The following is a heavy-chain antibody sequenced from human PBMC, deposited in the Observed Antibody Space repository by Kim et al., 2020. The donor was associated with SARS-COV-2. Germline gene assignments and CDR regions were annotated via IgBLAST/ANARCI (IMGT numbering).Heavy chain of an antibody. J-gene: IGHJ4*02. D-gene: IGHD3-3*01. Sequence: SETLSLTCTVSGGSISSYYWSWIRQPPGKGLEWIGFIYYSGSTNYNPSLKSRVTISVDTSKNQFSLKLSSVTAADTAVYYCARLTIFGVKGHDYWGQGTLVTVSS. CDR1: GGSISSYY. CDR3: ARLTIFGVKGHDY. V-gene: IGHV4-59*13. CDR2: IYYSGST.